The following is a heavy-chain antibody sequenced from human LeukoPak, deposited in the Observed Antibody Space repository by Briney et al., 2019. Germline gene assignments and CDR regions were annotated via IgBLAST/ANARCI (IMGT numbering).Heavy chain of an antibody. V-gene: IGHV3-33*01. J-gene: IGHJ4*02. CDR1: GFTFSSYG. D-gene: IGHD3-16*02. CDR2: IWYDGSNK. CDR3: ARDRGLRLGELSLGFDY. Sequence: GGSLRLSCAASGFTFSSYGMHWVRQAPGKGLEWVAVIWYDGSNKYYADSVKGRLTISRDNSKNTLNLQMNSLRAEDTAVYYCARDRGLRLGELSLGFDYRGQGTLVTVSS.